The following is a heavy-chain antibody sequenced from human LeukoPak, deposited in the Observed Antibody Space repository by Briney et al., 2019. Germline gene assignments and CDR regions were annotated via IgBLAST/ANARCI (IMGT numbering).Heavy chain of an antibody. CDR3: VRDSNLSFDY. J-gene: IGHJ4*02. CDR1: GLTLNNHW. V-gene: IGHV3-74*01. Sequence: GGSLRLSCAASGLTLNNHWMHWVRQAPGEGLEWVSYINTDGTATTYADSVKGRFTISRDNAKTTLYLQMNSLRAEDTAVYYCVRDSNLSFDYWGQGALVTVSS. D-gene: IGHD1-7*01. CDR2: INTDGTAT.